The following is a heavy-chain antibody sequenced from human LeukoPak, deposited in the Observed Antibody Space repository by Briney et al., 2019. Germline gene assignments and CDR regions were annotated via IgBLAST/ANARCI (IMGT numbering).Heavy chain of an antibody. J-gene: IGHJ4*02. Sequence: PSETLSLTCAVYGGSFSGYYWSWIRQPPGKGLEWIGEINHSGSTNYNPSLKSRVTISVGTSKNQFSLKLSSVTAADTAVYYCARRPLGHYYDSSGYYFHPFDYWGQGTLVTVSS. CDR1: GGSFSGYY. CDR2: INHSGST. V-gene: IGHV4-34*01. D-gene: IGHD3-22*01. CDR3: ARRPLGHYYDSSGYYFHPFDY.